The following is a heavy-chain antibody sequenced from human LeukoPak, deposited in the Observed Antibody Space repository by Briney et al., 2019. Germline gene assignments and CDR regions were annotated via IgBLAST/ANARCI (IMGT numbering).Heavy chain of an antibody. V-gene: IGHV3-15*01. CDR2: IKSKTDCGTT. J-gene: IGHJ4*02. CDR1: GFTFSNAW. Sequence: GGSLRLSCAASGFTFSNAWMSWVRQAPGKGLEWVGRIKSKTDCGTTDYAAPVKGRFTISRDDSKNTLYLQMNSMKTEDTAVYYCTTDRPSRLRYFDWLLSPDYGGQGTLVTVSS. D-gene: IGHD3-9*01. CDR3: TTDRPSRLRYFDWLLSPDY.